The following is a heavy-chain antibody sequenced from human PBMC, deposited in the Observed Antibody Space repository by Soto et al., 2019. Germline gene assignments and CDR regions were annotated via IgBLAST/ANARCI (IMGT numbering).Heavy chain of an antibody. CDR1: GYTFTSYD. Sequence: ASVKVSCKASGYTFTSYDINWVRQATGQGLEWMGWQDPSSGNAGNAQKFQGRVTMYRNTFISTATMSVGSPRSEYTAVYYCARVWRRVVLPAAIGDSYGMGDWGQGSTVTVSS. J-gene: IGHJ6*02. V-gene: IGHV1-8*01. CDR2: QDPSSGNA. D-gene: IGHD2-2*02. CDR3: ARVWRRVVLPAAIGDSYGMGD.